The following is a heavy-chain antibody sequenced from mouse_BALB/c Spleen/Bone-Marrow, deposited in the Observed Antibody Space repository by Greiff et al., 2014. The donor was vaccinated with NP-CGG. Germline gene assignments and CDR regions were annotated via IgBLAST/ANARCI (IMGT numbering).Heavy chain of an antibody. Sequence: EVQLQQSGPELVKPGASVKISCKASGYTFTDYNMHWVKQTHGKSLEWIGYIYPYDGGTGYNQKFKSKATLTVDNSSSTAYMELRSLTSEDSAVYYCARDGNHVAMDYWGQGTSVTVSS. CDR2: IYPYDGGT. CDR3: ARDGNHVAMDY. J-gene: IGHJ4*01. V-gene: IGHV1S29*02. D-gene: IGHD2-1*01. CDR1: GYTFTDYN.